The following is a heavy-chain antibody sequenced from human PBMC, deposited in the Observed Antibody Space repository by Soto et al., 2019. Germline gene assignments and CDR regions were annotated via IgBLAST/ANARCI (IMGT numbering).Heavy chain of an antibody. Sequence: QVQLQESGPGLVKPSETLSLTCTVSGGSISSYYWSWIRQPPGKGLEWIGYTYSSGSTNYNPSLTRRAPXSXAXXNNQFSLKRSSVTAAAPAVYSCARGADRVAIPSGYWGQGTLVTVSS. CDR2: TYSSGST. D-gene: IGHD2-15*01. CDR1: GGSISSYY. CDR3: ARGADRVAIPSGY. V-gene: IGHV4-59*01. J-gene: IGHJ4*02.